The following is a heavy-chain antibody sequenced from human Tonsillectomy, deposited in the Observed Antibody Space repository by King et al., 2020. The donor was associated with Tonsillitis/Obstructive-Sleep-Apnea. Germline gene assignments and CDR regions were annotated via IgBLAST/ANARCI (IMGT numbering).Heavy chain of an antibody. CDR1: GFTVSSNY. J-gene: IGHJ4*02. V-gene: IGHV3-53*01. Sequence: QLVESGGGLIQPGGSLRLSCAASGFTVSSNYMSWVRQAPGKGLEWVSVIYSGGSTYYPDSVKGRFTISRDNSKTTLYLQMNSLRAEDTAVYYCARGAYDILTPMDYWGQGTLVTVSS. CDR3: ARGAYDILTPMDY. D-gene: IGHD3-9*01. CDR2: IYSGGST.